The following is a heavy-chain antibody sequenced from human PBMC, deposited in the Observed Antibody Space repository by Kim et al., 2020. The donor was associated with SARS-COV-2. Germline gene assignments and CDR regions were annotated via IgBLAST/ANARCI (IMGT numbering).Heavy chain of an antibody. CDR3: AKDSSIAAAGTVYYYYGMDV. Sequence: GRVTISRDNSKNTLYLQMNSLRAEDTAVYYCAKDSSIAAAGTVYYYYGMDVWGQGTTVTVSS. V-gene: IGHV3-23*01. D-gene: IGHD6-13*01. J-gene: IGHJ6*02.